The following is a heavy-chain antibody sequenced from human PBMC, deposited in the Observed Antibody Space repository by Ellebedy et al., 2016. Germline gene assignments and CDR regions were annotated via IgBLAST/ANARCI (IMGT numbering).Heavy chain of an antibody. CDR1: GLNFNTFF. CDR3: RQGHYADL. J-gene: IGHJ4*02. D-gene: IGHD4-17*01. Sequence: GESLKISXTASGLNFNTFFMSWVRQAPGKGLEWVSTISAGSDNTRFADSVKGRFTISRDSSKNTVYLRMNHLTAEDTAVYYCRQGHYADLWGQGTLVTVSS. V-gene: IGHV3-23*01. CDR2: ISAGSDNT.